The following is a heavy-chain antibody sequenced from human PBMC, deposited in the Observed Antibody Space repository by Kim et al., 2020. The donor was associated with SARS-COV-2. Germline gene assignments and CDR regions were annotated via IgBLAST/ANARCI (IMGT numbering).Heavy chain of an antibody. CDR3: ARVDYGGIHFDY. CDR2: IYYSGST. V-gene: IGHV4-30-4*01. J-gene: IGHJ4*02. D-gene: IGHD4-17*01. Sequence: SETLSLTCTVSGGSISSGDYYWSWIRQPPGKGLEWIGYIYYSGSTYYNPSLKSRVTISVDTSKNQFSLKLSSVTAADTAVYYCARVDYGGIHFDYWGQGTLVTVSS. CDR1: GGSISSGDYY.